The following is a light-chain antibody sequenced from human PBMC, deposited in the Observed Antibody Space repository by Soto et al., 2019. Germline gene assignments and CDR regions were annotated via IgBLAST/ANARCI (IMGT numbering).Light chain of an antibody. CDR1: QSVSSSY. CDR2: DAS. V-gene: IGKV3-20*01. J-gene: IGKJ1*01. Sequence: ETVFTQSPGTVSLSPGERATLPCRASQSVSSSYLAWYQQRPGQPPRLLIYDASSRATGIPDRFGGSGSGTDFTLTISRLEPEDFAVYYCQQYDNSPSTFGQGTKVDI. CDR3: QQYDNSPST.